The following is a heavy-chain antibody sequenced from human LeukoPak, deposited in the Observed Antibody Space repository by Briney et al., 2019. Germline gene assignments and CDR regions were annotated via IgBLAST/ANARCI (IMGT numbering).Heavy chain of an antibody. CDR1: GDSVSSNSAA. CDR3: ARGGSSWFSNWFDP. D-gene: IGHD6-13*01. V-gene: IGHV6-1*01. CDR2: TYYRSKWYN. J-gene: IGHJ5*02. Sequence: SQTLSLTCAISGDSVSSNSAAWNWIRRSPSRGLEWLGRTYYRSKWYNDYAVSVKSRITINPDTSKNQFSLQLNSVTPEDTAVYYCARGGSSWFSNWFDPWGQGTLVTVSS.